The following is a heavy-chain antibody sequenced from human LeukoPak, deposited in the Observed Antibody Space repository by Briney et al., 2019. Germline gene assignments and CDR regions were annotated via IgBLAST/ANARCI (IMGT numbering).Heavy chain of an antibody. V-gene: IGHV3-30*03. CDR2: ISYDGSNE. CDR1: GFTFSNYG. D-gene: IGHD3-9*01. Sequence: GGSLRLSCAASGFTFSNYGMHWVRQAPGKGLEWVAVISYDGSNEYYADSVKGRFTISRDTSKNTLYLQMNSLRAEDTALYYCARQTLGATGYSAFDFWGQGTLVTVSS. CDR3: ARQTLGATGYSAFDF. J-gene: IGHJ3*01.